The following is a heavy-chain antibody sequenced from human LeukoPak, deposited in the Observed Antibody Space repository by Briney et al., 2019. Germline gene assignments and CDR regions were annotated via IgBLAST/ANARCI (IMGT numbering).Heavy chain of an antibody. Sequence: SETLSLTCTVSGGSISGYYWSWTRQPAGKGLEWIGRIYTSESTNYNPSLKSRVTMSVDTSKNQFSLKLSSVTAADTAVYYCARESPASTSRLMDVWGKGTTVTVSS. V-gene: IGHV4-4*07. J-gene: IGHJ6*03. CDR3: ARESPASTSRLMDV. D-gene: IGHD2-2*01. CDR2: IYTSEST. CDR1: GGSISGYY.